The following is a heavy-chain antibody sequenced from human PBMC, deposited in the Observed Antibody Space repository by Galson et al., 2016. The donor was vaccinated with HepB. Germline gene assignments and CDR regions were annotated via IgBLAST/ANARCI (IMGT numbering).Heavy chain of an antibody. CDR3: ARLGTGGSYWYFDL. V-gene: IGHV5-51*01. D-gene: IGHD7-27*01. J-gene: IGHJ2*01. Sequence: SGAEVKKPGESLKMSCKGSGYSFATYWIGWVRQLPGKGLEGMGIIYPGDSDTRYSPSFQGQVTIPADKSISTAYPQWSSLKASDTAVYYCARLGTGGSYWYFDLWGRGTLVTVSS. CDR1: GYSFATYW. CDR2: IYPGDSDT.